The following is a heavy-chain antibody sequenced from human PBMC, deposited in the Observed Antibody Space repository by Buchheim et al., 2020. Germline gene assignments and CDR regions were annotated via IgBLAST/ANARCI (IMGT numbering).Heavy chain of an antibody. V-gene: IGHV3-30*03. CDR3: ARDEYYDIMGLDY. D-gene: IGHD3-9*01. Sequence: QVQLVESGGGVVQPGRSLRLSCAASGFTFSSYGMHWVRQAPGKGLEWVAVISYDGSNKYYADSVKGRFTISRDNSKNTLYLQMNSLRAEDTAVYYCARDEYYDIMGLDYWGQGTL. J-gene: IGHJ4*02. CDR2: ISYDGSNK. CDR1: GFTFSSYG.